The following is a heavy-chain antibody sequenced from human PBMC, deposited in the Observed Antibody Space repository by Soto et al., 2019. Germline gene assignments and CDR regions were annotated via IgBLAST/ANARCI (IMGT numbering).Heavy chain of an antibody. Sequence: TGGSLRLSCAASGFSFNTFEMSWVRLAPGRGLEWVSFISDHGGTTYYADSVKGRFSSSRANSKNTLYLQMNSLTAEDTAVYMRLPPRWLDFRGPAALVTVSS. J-gene: IGHJ5*01. CDR2: ISDHGGTT. CDR1: GFSFNTFE. V-gene: IGHV3-23*01. CDR3: LPPRWLDF.